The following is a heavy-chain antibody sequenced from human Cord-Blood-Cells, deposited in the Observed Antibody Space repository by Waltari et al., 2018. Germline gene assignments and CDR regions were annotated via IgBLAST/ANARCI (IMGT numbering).Heavy chain of an antibody. J-gene: IGHJ4*02. CDR3: ARVDSSSPSFDD. CDR1: GYTFTSYY. Sequence: QVQLVQSRAAVTKPGPSVKVACMASGYTFTSYYMHWVRQALGQGLEWMGIISPSCGSRRYAQKFHGRVTMTRDTSTSRAYMELSSLRSEDTAVDYCARVDSSSPSFDDWGQGTLVTVS. V-gene: IGHV1-46*01. D-gene: IGHD6-6*01. CDR2: ISPSCGSR.